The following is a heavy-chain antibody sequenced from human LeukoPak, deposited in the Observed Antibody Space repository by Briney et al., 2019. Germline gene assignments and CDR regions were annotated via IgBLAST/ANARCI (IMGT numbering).Heavy chain of an antibody. Sequence: SETLSLTCTVSGGSVSSGGFHWSWIRQPPGKGLEWIGYIYHIGTTDYNPSLKSRVTISLDRSKNQFSLKLSSVTAADTAVYYCARGGVYYYMDVWGKGTTATVSS. CDR2: IYHIGTT. CDR1: GGSVSSGGFH. D-gene: IGHD3-10*01. V-gene: IGHV4-30-2*01. J-gene: IGHJ6*03. CDR3: ARGGVYYYMDV.